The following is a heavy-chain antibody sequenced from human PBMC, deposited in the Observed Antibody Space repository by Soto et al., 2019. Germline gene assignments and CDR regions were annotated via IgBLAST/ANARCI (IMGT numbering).Heavy chain of an antibody. D-gene: IGHD3-22*01. Sequence: GGALRLSCSASGFTFSDYYMSWIRQAPGKGLEWISYIDSSGSIIYCADSVKGRFTISRDNAKNSLYLQMNSLRAEDTAVYYCARDLGYYDSSGYFDYWGQGTLVTVYS. CDR1: GFTFSDYY. V-gene: IGHV3-11*01. CDR2: IDSSGSII. J-gene: IGHJ4*02. CDR3: ARDLGYYDSSGYFDY.